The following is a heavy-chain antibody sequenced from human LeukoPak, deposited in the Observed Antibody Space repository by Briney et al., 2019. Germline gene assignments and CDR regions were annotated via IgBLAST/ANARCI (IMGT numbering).Heavy chain of an antibody. CDR2: IYHSGST. D-gene: IGHD1-1*01. CDR3: ASGGGWNDKFVY. J-gene: IGHJ4*02. Sequence: SETLSLTCTVSGGSISSYYWSWIRQLPGKGLEWIGYIYHSGSTNYNASLRSRVTMSVDTSKNQFSLKLSSVTAADTAVYYCASGGGWNDKFVYWGQGALVTVSP. V-gene: IGHV4-59*01. CDR1: GGSISSYY.